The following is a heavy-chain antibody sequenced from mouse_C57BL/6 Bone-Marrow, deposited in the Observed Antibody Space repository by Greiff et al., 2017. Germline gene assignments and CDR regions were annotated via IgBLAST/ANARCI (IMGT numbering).Heavy chain of an antibody. CDR3: ARKRGYFDV. CDR2: ISSGSSTI. V-gene: IGHV5-17*01. J-gene: IGHJ1*03. CDR1: GFTFSDYG. Sequence: EVQLVESGGGLVKPGGSLTLSCAASGFTFSDYGMHWVRQAPEKGLEWVAYISSGSSTIYYADTVKGRFTISRDNAKNTLFLQMTSLRSEDTAMFYCARKRGYFDVWGTGTTVTVSS.